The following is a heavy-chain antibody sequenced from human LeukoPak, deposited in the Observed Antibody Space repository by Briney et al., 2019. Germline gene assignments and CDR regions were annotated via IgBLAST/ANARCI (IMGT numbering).Heavy chain of an antibody. J-gene: IGHJ4*02. CDR3: ASGGLMGATDSFSY. CDR1: GFTFSSYG. Sequence: GGSLRLSCAASGFTFSSYGMQWVRQAPGKGLEWVAVISYDGSNKYYADSVKGRFTVSRDNSKNTLHLQMNSLRSDDTAVYYCASGGLMGATDSFSYWGQGTLVTVSS. V-gene: IGHV3-30*03. CDR2: ISYDGSNK. D-gene: IGHD1-26*01.